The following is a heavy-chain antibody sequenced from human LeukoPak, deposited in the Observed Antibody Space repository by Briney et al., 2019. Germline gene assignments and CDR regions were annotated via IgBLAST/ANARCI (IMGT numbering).Heavy chain of an antibody. V-gene: IGHV1-8*01. J-gene: IGHJ4*02. D-gene: IGHD2-15*01. Sequence: ASVKVSCKASGYTFTSYDINWVRQATGQGLEWMGWMNPNSGNTGYAQKFQGRVTMTRNTSISTAYMELSNLRSEDTAVYYCAREVGPCSGGSCYHADYWGEGTLVTVSS. CDR1: GYTFTSYD. CDR3: AREVGPCSGGSCYHADY. CDR2: MNPNSGNT.